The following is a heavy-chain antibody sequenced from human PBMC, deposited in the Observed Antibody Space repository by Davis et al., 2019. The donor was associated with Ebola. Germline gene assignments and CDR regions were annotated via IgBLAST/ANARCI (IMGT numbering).Heavy chain of an antibody. CDR3: ATGVTLDY. V-gene: IGHV3-21*01. CDR2: ISSTSSYI. J-gene: IGHJ4*02. Sequence: GGSLRLSCAASGFTFSSHRIHWVRQAPGKGLEWVSSISSTSSYIEYRDSVKGRFTISRDNAKNSLYLQMNSLRAEDTAIYYCATGVTLDYWGRGTLVTVSS. CDR1: GFTFSSHR.